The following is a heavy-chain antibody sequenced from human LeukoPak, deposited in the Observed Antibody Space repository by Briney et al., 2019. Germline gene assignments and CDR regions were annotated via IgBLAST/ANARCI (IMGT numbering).Heavy chain of an antibody. CDR3: ARGSGYYTYYFDY. V-gene: IGHV3-53*01. J-gene: IGHJ4*02. D-gene: IGHD3-22*01. CDR2: IYSGGST. CDR1: GFTVSSNY. Sequence: PRGSLRLSCAASGFTVSSNYMSWVRQAPGKGLEWVSVIYSGGSTYYADSVKGRFTISRDNSKNTLYLQMNSLRAEDTAVYYCARGSGYYTYYFDYWGQGTLVTVSS.